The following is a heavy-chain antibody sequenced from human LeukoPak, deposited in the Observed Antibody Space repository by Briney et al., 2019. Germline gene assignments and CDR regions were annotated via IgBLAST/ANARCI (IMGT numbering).Heavy chain of an antibody. Sequence: GGSLRLSCAASGFTFDDYAMHWVRQAPGKGLEWVSGISWNSGSIGYADSVKGRFTISRDNAKNSLYLQMNRLRAEDTALYYCAKGYYYDSSGYYTFDYWGQGTLVTVSS. CDR2: ISWNSGSI. J-gene: IGHJ4*02. D-gene: IGHD3-22*01. CDR3: AKGYYYDSSGYYTFDY. CDR1: GFTFDDYA. V-gene: IGHV3-9*01.